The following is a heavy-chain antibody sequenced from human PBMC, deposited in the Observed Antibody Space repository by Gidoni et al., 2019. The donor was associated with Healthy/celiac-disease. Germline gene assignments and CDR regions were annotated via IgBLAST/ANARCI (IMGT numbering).Heavy chain of an antibody. CDR2: IKQDGSEK. CDR3: ASGSNRFDY. D-gene: IGHD1-26*01. Sequence: EVQLVESGGGLVQPGGSLRLSCAASGFTVSSYWMSWVRQATGKGLEWVANIKQDGSEKYYVASVKGRFTISRDNAKNSLYLQMNSLRAEDTAVYYCASGSNRFDYWGQGTLVTVSS. CDR1: GFTVSSYW. J-gene: IGHJ4*02. V-gene: IGHV3-7*01.